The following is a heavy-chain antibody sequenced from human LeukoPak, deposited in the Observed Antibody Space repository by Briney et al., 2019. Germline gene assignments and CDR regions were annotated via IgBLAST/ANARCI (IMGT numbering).Heavy chain of an antibody. Sequence: PGGSLRLSCAASGFTFSSYAMSWVRQAPGKGLEWVSYISSSGSTIYYADSVKGRFTISRDNAKNSLYLQMNSLRAEDTAVYYCARDPRLFASSGYIDYWGQGTLVTVSS. J-gene: IGHJ4*02. CDR1: GFTFSSYA. V-gene: IGHV3-48*04. D-gene: IGHD3-22*01. CDR2: ISSSGSTI. CDR3: ARDPRLFASSGYIDY.